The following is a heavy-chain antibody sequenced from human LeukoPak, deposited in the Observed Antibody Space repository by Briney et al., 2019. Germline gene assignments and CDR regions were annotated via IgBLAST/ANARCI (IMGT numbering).Heavy chain of an antibody. D-gene: IGHD3-10*01. Sequence: GASVKVSFKASGYTFTSYYMHRVRQAPGQGLEWMGLINPSGGSTSYAQKFQGRVTMTRDTSTSTVYMELSSLRSEDTAVYYCAREYYYGSGSYNNVGYYYYGMDVWGKGTTVTVSS. CDR3: AREYYYGSGSYNNVGYYYYGMDV. J-gene: IGHJ6*04. V-gene: IGHV1-46*01. CDR2: INPSGGST. CDR1: GYTFTSYY.